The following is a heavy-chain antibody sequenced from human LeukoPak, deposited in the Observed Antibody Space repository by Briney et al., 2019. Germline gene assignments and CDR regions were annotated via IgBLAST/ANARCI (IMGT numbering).Heavy chain of an antibody. Sequence: GASVKVSCKASGYTFTSYDINWVRQATGQGLEWMGWMNPNSGNTGYAQKFQGRVTMTRNTSISTAYMELSSLRSEDTAVYYCARGPITFGGVIVIPKLPFDYWGRGTLVTVSS. CDR2: MNPNSGNT. CDR3: ARGPITFGGVIVIPKLPFDY. CDR1: GYTFTSYD. V-gene: IGHV1-8*01. J-gene: IGHJ4*02. D-gene: IGHD3-16*02.